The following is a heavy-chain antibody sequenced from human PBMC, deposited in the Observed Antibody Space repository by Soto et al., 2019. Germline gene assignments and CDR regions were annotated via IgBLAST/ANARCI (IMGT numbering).Heavy chain of an antibody. CDR3: ATSPRTEDYFNY. CDR1: GGSIRSGDYY. V-gene: IGHV4-30-4*01. CDR2: IYYSGNT. D-gene: IGHD2-21*02. Sequence: QVQLQESGPGLVKPSQTLSLTCTVSGGSIRSGDYYWNWIRQPPGKDLEWIGYIYYSGNTYYNPSLKSRVALSLDTSKNQFSLKLTSVTAADTAVYYCATSPRTEDYFNYWGQGALVTVSS. J-gene: IGHJ4*02.